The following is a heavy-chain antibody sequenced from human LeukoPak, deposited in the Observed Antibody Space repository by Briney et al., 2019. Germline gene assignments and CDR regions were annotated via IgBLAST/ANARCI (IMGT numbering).Heavy chain of an antibody. V-gene: IGHV3-23*01. J-gene: IGHJ4*02. CDR1: GFTFSNYA. CDR3: AKWGDFDILTGYYVSDF. CDR2: VTGRGSST. Sequence: GGSLRLSCVASGFTFSNYAMSWVRQAPGKRLEWVSAVTGRGSSTYYAGSVKGRFTISRDNSRNTLFLQMNSLRAEDTAIYYCAKWGDFDILTGYYVSDFWGQGTLVTVSS. D-gene: IGHD3-9*01.